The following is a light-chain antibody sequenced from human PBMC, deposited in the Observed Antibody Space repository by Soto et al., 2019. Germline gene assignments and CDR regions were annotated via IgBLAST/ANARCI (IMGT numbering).Light chain of an antibody. CDR2: DVI. J-gene: IGLJ1*01. V-gene: IGLV2-11*01. CDR3: QSYDSSLTTFV. CDR1: SSDVGRYNF. Sequence: QSALAQPRSVSGSPGQSVTISCTGTSSDVGRYNFVSWYQQHPDKAPKLMIYDVIKRPSGVPDRFSGSKSGNTASLTIYGLQAEDEADYYCQSYDSSLTTFVFGTGTKVTVL.